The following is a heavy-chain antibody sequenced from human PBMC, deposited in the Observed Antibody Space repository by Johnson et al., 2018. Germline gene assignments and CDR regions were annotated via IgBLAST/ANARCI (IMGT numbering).Heavy chain of an antibody. J-gene: IGHJ6*02. V-gene: IGHV3-21*01. CDR2: ISSSSSYI. CDR3: ARGCYDFWSGYPFLMDV. D-gene: IGHD3-3*01. CDR1: GFTFSSYS. Sequence: VQLVESGGGLVKPGGSLRLSCAASGFTFSSYSMNWVRQAPGKGLEWVSSISSSSSYIYYADSVKGRFTISRDNAKNSLYLQMNSLRAEDTAVYYCARGCYDFWSGYPFLMDVWGQGTTVTVSS.